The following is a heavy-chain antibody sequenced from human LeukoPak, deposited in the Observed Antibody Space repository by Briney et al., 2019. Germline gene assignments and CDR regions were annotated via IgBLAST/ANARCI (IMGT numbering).Heavy chain of an antibody. J-gene: IGHJ6*03. D-gene: IGHD2-15*01. CDR3: ARGVVAATFYYYMDV. CDR2: INPSSGGT. V-gene: IGHV1-2*02. CDR1: GYTFTTYY. Sequence: ASVKVSCKPSGYTFTTYYIQWVRQAPGQGLEWMGWINPSSGGTNYAQKFQGRVTMTRDTSISTAYMELSSLRSDDTAVYYCARGVVAATFYYYMDVWGKGATVTVSS.